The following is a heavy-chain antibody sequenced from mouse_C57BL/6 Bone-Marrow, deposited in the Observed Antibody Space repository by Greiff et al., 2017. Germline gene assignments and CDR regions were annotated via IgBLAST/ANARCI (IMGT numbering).Heavy chain of an antibody. CDR1: GYTFTSYW. Sequence: QVQLKQPGAELVMPGASVKLSCKASGYTFTSYWMHWVKQRPGQGLEWIGEIDPSDSYTNYNQKFKGKSTLTVDKSSSTAYMQLSSLTSEDSAVYYCAREDGNYVGYAMDYWGQGTSVTVSS. J-gene: IGHJ4*01. CDR2: IDPSDSYT. CDR3: AREDGNYVGYAMDY. D-gene: IGHD2-1*01. V-gene: IGHV1-69*01.